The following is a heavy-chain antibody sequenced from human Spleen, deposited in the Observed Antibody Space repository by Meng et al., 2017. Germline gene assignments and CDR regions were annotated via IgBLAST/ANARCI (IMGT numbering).Heavy chain of an antibody. D-gene: IGHD2-8*01. J-gene: IGHJ6*02. CDR1: GGSISSYY. CDR2: IYYSGTA. Sequence: SETLSLTCTVSGGSISSYYWSWIRQPPGKGLEWIGYIYYSGTASYNPSLRSRATISVDTSKNQFSLKVNSVTAADTAVYYCASHCTTSKCYYYYGMDVWGQGTTVTVSS. CDR3: ASHCTTSKCYYYYGMDV. V-gene: IGHV4-59*12.